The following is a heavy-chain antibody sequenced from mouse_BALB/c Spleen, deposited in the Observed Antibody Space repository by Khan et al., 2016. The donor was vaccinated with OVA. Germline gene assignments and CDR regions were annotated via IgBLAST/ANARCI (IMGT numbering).Heavy chain of an antibody. J-gene: IGHJ2*01. V-gene: IGHV3-2*02. CDR2: ISYSGNT. CDR3: ARVYGGDFDY. Sequence: EVQLVESGPGLVKPSQSLSLICTVTGYSITSDYAWNWIRPFPRNKLEWMGFISYSGNTNYNPSLKSRISITRDTSKNQFFLHLNSVTTEDTATYYCARVYGGDFDYWGQGTTLTVSS. CDR1: GYSITSDYA. D-gene: IGHD1-1*01.